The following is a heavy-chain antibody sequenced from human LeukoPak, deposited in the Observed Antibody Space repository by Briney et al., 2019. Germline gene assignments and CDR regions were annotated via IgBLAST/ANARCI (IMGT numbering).Heavy chain of an antibody. CDR2: IKQDGSEK. CDR3: ARAHTAMVFTGGYFDY. J-gene: IGHJ4*02. Sequence: GGSLRLSCAASGFPFSSYWMSWVRQAPGKGLEWVANIKQDGSEKYYVDSVKGRFTISRDNAKNSLYLQMNSLRAEDTAVYYCARAHTAMVFTGGYFDYWGQGTLVTVSS. CDR1: GFPFSSYW. V-gene: IGHV3-7*01. D-gene: IGHD5-18*01.